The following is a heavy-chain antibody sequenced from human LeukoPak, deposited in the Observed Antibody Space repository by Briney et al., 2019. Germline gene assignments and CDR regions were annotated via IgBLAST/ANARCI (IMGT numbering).Heavy chain of an antibody. CDR3: SRDIGSNGNYHFDY. CDR2: IWYDGTIK. CDR1: GFTFSGYG. Sequence: GGSLRPSCAASGFTFSGYGMHWVRQSPDKGLEWVAVIWYDGTIKRYADSVRGRMTISRDDSKNTLYLQVDSLRAEDTAVYYCSRDIGSNGNYHFDYWGQGTLVTVSS. J-gene: IGHJ4*02. V-gene: IGHV3-33*01. D-gene: IGHD4-17*01.